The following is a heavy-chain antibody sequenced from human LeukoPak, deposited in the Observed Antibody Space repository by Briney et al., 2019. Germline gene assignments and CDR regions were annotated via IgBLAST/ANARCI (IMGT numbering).Heavy chain of an antibody. Sequence: PGRSLRLSCAASGSTFSDYAMSWVRQAPGKGLEWVSAITTSDGGSTYYADSVKGRFTISRDNSKNTLYLQMNSLRAEDTAVYYCANGYSGYDLAYYNGLDVWGQGTTVIVSS. J-gene: IGHJ6*02. V-gene: IGHV3-23*01. CDR3: ANGYSGYDLAYYNGLDV. CDR2: ITTSDGGST. CDR1: GSTFSDYA. D-gene: IGHD5-12*01.